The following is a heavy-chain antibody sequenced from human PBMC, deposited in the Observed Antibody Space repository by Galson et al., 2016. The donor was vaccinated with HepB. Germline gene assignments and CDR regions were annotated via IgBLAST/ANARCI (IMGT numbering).Heavy chain of an antibody. CDR3: AKRARYDSWSVYLGAMDV. Sequence: SLRLSCAASGFTFSISAMTWVRQAPGKGLEWVSAISESGGTTSYADSVKGRFTISRDNSKSTLSLQMNSLRAEDTAVYYCAKRARYDSWSVYLGAMDVWGKGSTVTVSS. CDR1: GFTFSISA. CDR2: ISESGGTT. V-gene: IGHV3-23*01. D-gene: IGHD3-3*01. J-gene: IGHJ6*04.